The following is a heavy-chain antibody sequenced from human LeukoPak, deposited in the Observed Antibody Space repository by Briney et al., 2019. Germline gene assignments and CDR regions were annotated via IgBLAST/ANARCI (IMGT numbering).Heavy chain of an antibody. CDR1: GYTFTGYY. Sequence: ASVKVSCKASGYTFTGYYMHWVRQAPGQGLEWMGWINPNSGGTNYAQKFQGRVTMTRDTSISTAYMELSRLRSDDTAVDYCARDPAYVTMIVVVNRPNYFDYWGQGTLVTVSS. J-gene: IGHJ4*02. CDR3: ARDPAYVTMIVVVNRPNYFDY. D-gene: IGHD3-22*01. CDR2: INPNSGGT. V-gene: IGHV1-2*02.